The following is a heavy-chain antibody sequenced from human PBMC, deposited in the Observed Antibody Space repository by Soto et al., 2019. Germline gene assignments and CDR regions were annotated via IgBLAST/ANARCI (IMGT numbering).Heavy chain of an antibody. J-gene: IGHJ6*03. CDR2: IVPILGLA. CDR1: RGTFGSYT. V-gene: IGHV1-69*02. Sequence: QVQLVQSGAEVRKPGSSVKVSCKASRGTFGSYTISWVRQAPGQGLEWMGRIVPILGLANYPQKFQDRVTITADTSTSTAYMELSSLRSEDTAVYYCARGNGILNMDVWGKGTTVIVSS. CDR3: ARGNGILNMDV. D-gene: IGHD2-8*01.